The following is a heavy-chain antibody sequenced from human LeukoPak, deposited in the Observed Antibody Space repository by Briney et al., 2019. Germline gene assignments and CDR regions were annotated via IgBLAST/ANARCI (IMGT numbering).Heavy chain of an antibody. CDR3: ARDPSYSSSWYYFDY. J-gene: IGHJ4*02. CDR2: INPNSGGT. CDR1: GYTFTGYY. V-gene: IGHV1-2*04. Sequence: ASVKVSCKASGYTFTGYYMHWVRQAPGQGLEWMGWINPNSGGTNYAQKFQGWVTMTRDTSISTAYMELSRLRSDDTAVYYCARDPSYSSSWYYFDYWGQGTLVTVPS. D-gene: IGHD6-13*01.